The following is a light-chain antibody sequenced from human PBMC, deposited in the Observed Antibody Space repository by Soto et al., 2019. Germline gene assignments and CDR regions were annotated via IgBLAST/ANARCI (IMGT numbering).Light chain of an antibody. V-gene: IGKV1-39*01. J-gene: IGKJ1*01. CDR3: QQSYSTPWT. Sequence: DIQMTQSPSSLSASVGDRVTITCRASQSISSYLNWYRQKPGKAPKLLIYAASSLQSGVPSRFSGSGSGTDFTRTISSLQPEDFATYYCQQSYSTPWTFGQGTKVDIK. CDR1: QSISSY. CDR2: AAS.